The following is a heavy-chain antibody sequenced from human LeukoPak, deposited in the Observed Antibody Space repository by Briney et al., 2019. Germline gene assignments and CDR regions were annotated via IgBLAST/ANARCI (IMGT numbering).Heavy chain of an antibody. J-gene: IGHJ4*02. CDR1: GGSISSSSYY. D-gene: IGHD3-3*01. CDR3: ARDHYDFWSGYYNNFDY. Sequence: SETLSLTCTVSGGSISSSSYYWGWIRQPPGKGLEWIGSIYYSGSTYYNPSLKSRVTISVDTSKNQFSLKLSSVTAADTAVYYCARDHYDFWSGYYNNFDYWGQGTLVTVSS. V-gene: IGHV4-39*07. CDR2: IYYSGST.